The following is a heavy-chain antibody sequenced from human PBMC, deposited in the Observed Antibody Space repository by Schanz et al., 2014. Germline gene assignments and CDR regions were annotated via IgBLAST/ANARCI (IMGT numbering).Heavy chain of an antibody. CDR2: IIPSLGLA. D-gene: IGHD2-21*01. J-gene: IGHJ4*02. V-gene: IGHV1-69*08. CDR3: ARDRLECGAECYSVEVFEI. CDR1: GGTFSTYT. Sequence: QVQLVQSGAEVKKPGSSVKVSCKASGGTFSTYTISWVRQAPGQGLEWMGRIIPSLGLAKYEQKFQDKVTITADTSTTTAYMELSGLRSEDTAVYYCARDRLECGAECYSVEVFEIWGQGTLDIFSS.